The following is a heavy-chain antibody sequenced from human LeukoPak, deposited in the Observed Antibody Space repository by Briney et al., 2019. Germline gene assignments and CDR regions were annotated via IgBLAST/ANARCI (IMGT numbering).Heavy chain of an antibody. Sequence: GGSLRLSCAASGFTFSSYSMNWVRQAPGKGLEWVSSISSSSSYIYYADSVKGRFTISRDNAKNPLYLQMNSLRAEDTAVYYCARDADYYGSFDYWGQGTLVTVSS. CDR2: ISSSSSYI. V-gene: IGHV3-21*01. CDR3: ARDADYYGSFDY. D-gene: IGHD3-10*01. J-gene: IGHJ4*02. CDR1: GFTFSSYS.